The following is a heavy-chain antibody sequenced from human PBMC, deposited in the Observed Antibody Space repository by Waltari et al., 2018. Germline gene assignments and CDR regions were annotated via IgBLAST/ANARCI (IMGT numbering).Heavy chain of an antibody. V-gene: IGHV1-24*01. Sequence: QVQLVQSGAEVRKPGASVKVSCNVSGKSLSESSIHWVRQAPGKGPEWMGGYDPEDGETTYAQKFKGRLSMTEDTDTAYMELTSLQSDDTAVYYCALDREYEGWFDPWGQGTLVTVSS. CDR1: GKSLSESS. D-gene: IGHD6-6*01. J-gene: IGHJ5*02. CDR3: ALDREYEGWFDP. CDR2: YDPEDGET.